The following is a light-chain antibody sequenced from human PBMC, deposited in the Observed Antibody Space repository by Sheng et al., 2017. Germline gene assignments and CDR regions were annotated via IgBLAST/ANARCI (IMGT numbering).Light chain of an antibody. V-gene: IGKV3-20*01. CDR1: QSVSSNY. J-gene: IGKJ1*01. CDR3: QQYGSSPPWT. CDR2: AAS. Sequence: EIVLTQSPGTLSLSPGERATLSCRASQSVSSNYLAWHQQKPGQAPRLLIYAASSRATGIPDRFSGSGSGTDFTLTISRLEPEDFAVYYCQQYGSSPPWTFGQGTKVEIK.